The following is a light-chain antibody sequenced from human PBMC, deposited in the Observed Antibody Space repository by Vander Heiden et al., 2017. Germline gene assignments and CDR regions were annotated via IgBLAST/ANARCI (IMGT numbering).Light chain of an antibody. CDR2: DAS. CDR1: QCVSIY. Sequence: VLTQSPVTLSWSPGERPNLPCRASQCVSIYLAWYQQPPGQAPSLLIYDASNSATGIPARFSGSGSATAFTLPISSLQPADFAVYYCQQRYNWPPTFGQGTRLEI. J-gene: IGKJ5*01. CDR3: QQRYNWPPT. V-gene: IGKV3-11*01.